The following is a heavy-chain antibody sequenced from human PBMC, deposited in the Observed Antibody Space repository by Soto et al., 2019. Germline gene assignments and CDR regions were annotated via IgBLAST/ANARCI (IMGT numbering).Heavy chain of an antibody. Sequence: ASVKVSCKASGYTFTSYYMHWVRQAPXQGLEWMGIINPSGGSTSYAQKFQGRVTMTRDTSTSTVYMELSSLRSEDTAVYYCARDLYSSGWYLSLYYYYGMDVWGQGTTVTVSS. J-gene: IGHJ6*02. CDR3: ARDLYSSGWYLSLYYYYGMDV. D-gene: IGHD6-19*01. CDR2: INPSGGST. CDR1: GYTFTSYY. V-gene: IGHV1-46*01.